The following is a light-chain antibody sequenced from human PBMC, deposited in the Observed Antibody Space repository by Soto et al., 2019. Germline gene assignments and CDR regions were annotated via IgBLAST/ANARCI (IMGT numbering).Light chain of an antibody. Sequence: VLPQSPDTLSLSPGDRATLSCRASQSVRSTFLAWYQQKPGQAPRLLIYGASNRAAGIPERFIGIASGTAFTLTVSRLEPDDSAVYYCQQYHDSPMTTLGRGTKLQIK. CDR3: QQYHDSPMTT. CDR2: GAS. CDR1: QSVRSTF. J-gene: IGKJ2*01. V-gene: IGKV3-20*01.